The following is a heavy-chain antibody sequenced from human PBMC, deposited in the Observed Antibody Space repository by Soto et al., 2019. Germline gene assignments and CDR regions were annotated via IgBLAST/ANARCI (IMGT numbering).Heavy chain of an antibody. CDR1: GYTFTTYE. Sequence: QVQLVQSGAEVKKPGASVKVSCKASGYTFTTYEINWVRQVPGQGLEWMGWMSPSSGNTGYVDQFRGRVTMTSNTAMTTAFMELSSLRSEDTAVYYCARVGGQLFGDHGIDVWGQGTTVTVSS. J-gene: IGHJ6*02. CDR3: ARVGGQLFGDHGIDV. V-gene: IGHV1-8*01. CDR2: MSPSSGNT. D-gene: IGHD3-10*01.